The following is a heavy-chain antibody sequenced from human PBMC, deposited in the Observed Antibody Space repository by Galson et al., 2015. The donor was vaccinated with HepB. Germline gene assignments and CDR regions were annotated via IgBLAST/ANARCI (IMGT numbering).Heavy chain of an antibody. CDR1: GFTFSSYA. Sequence: SLRLSCAASGFTFSSYAMSWVRQAPGKGLEWVSAISGSGGSTYYADSVKGRFTISRDNSKNTLYLQMNSLRAEDTAVYYCAKGVKWFGYYYYGTDVWGQGTTVTVSS. J-gene: IGHJ6*02. CDR3: AKGVKWFGYYYYGTDV. D-gene: IGHD3-10*01. V-gene: IGHV3-23*01. CDR2: ISGSGGST.